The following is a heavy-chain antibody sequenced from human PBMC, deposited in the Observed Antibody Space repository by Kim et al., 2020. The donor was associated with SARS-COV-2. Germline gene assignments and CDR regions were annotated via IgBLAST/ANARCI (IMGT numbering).Heavy chain of an antibody. Sequence: SETLSLTCAVSGGSISSSNWWSWVRQPPGKGLEWIGEIYHSGSTNYNPSLKSRVTISVDKSKNQFSLKLSSVTAADTAVYYCASREWLPLESYMDVWGKGTTVTVSS. J-gene: IGHJ6*03. D-gene: IGHD5-12*01. V-gene: IGHV4-4*02. CDR1: GGSISSSNW. CDR3: ASREWLPLESYMDV. CDR2: IYHSGST.